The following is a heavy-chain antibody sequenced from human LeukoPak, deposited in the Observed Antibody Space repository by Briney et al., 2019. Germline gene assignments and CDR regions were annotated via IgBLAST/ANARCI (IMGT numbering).Heavy chain of an antibody. CDR1: GGSFSGYY. J-gene: IGHJ4*02. Sequence: SETLSLTCAVYGGSFSGYYWSWIRQPPGKGLEWIAEINHSGSTNYNPSLKSRVTISVDTSKNQFSLELSSVTAADTAVYYCARHVKLDSYGSGHPDYWGQGTLVTVSS. CDR2: INHSGST. D-gene: IGHD3-10*01. CDR3: ARHVKLDSYGSGHPDY. V-gene: IGHV4-34*01.